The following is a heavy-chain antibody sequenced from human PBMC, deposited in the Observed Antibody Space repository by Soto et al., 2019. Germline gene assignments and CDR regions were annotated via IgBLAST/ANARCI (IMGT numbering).Heavy chain of an antibody. D-gene: IGHD6-13*01. CDR3: ARGRGAAADPFDY. J-gene: IGHJ4*02. V-gene: IGHV4-59*01. CDR2: IYYSGST. Sequence: SETLSLTCTVSGGSISSYYWSWIRQPPGKGLEWIGYIYYSGSTNYNPSLKSRVTISVDTSKNQFSLKLSSVTAADTAVYYCARGRGAAADPFDYWGQGTLVTVSS. CDR1: GGSISSYY.